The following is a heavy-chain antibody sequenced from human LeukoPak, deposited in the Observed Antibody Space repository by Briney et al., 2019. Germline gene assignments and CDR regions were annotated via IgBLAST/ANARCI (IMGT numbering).Heavy chain of an antibody. CDR3: ARGANDSSGYYYIPPLDY. CDR2: IIPIFGTA. D-gene: IGHD3-22*01. CDR1: GGTFSSYA. J-gene: IGHJ4*02. Sequence: ASVKVSCKASGGTFSSYAISWVRQAPGQGLEWMGGIIPIFGTANYAQKFQGRVTITADESTSTAYMELSSLRSEDTAVYYCARGANDSSGYYYIPPLDYWGQGTLVTVSS. V-gene: IGHV1-69*13.